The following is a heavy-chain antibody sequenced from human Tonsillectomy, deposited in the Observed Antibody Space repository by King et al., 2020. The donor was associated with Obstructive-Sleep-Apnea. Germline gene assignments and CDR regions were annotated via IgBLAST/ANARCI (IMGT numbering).Heavy chain of an antibody. CDR1: GFVFSTYW. CDR2: INEDGSEE. Sequence: VQLVETGGGLVQPGESLRLSCAASGFVFSTYWMSWVRQAPGKGPEWVANINEDGSEEFYVDSVKGRFTISRDNAKRFLYLQMNSLRSEDTAVYYCAKEGTLTGSNWGQGTLVTVSS. D-gene: IGHD3-10*01. J-gene: IGHJ4*02. V-gene: IGHV3-7*03. CDR3: AKEGTLTGSN.